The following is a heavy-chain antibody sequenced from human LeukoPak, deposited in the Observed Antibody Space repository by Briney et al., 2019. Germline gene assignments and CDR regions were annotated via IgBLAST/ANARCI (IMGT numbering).Heavy chain of an antibody. CDR1: GFTFDDYA. J-gene: IGHJ1*01. Sequence: PGGSLRLSCAASGFTFDDYAMHWVRQAPGKALEWVSGISWNSGSIGYADSVKGRFTISRDNAKNSLYLQMNSLRAEDTALYYCARDRYSSGWFEKTGYFQHWGQGTLVTVSS. CDR2: ISWNSGSI. D-gene: IGHD6-19*01. V-gene: IGHV3-9*01. CDR3: ARDRYSSGWFEKTGYFQH.